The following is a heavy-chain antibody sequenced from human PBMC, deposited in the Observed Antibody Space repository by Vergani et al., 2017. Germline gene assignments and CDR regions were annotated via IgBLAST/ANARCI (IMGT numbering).Heavy chain of an antibody. CDR2: IDPSDSYT. D-gene: IGHD2-15*01. CDR1: GYSFTSYW. Sequence: EVQLVQSGAEVKKPGESLRISCTGSGYSFTSYWISWVRQMPGKGLEWMGRIDPSDSYTNYSPSFQGNVTISADKSISSAYLQWSSLKGSDTAMYSCAAMGGYCSGGSCYSYYYYGMDVWGQGTTVTVSS. CDR3: AAMGGYCSGGSCYSYYYYGMDV. V-gene: IGHV5-10-1*03. J-gene: IGHJ6*02.